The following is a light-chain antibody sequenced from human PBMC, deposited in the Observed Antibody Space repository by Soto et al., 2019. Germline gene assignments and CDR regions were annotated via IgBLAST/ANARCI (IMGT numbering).Light chain of an antibody. CDR1: SSNIGNNY. CDR3: GTWDSSLSNFV. J-gene: IGLJ1*01. CDR2: DNN. V-gene: IGLV1-51*01. Sequence: QSVLTQPPSVSAAPGQKVIISCSGSSSNIGNNYVSWYQQLPGKAPKLLTYDNNKRPSGIPDRFSGSKSGTSATLGITGLQTGDEADYYCGTWDSSLSNFVFGTGTKLTVL.